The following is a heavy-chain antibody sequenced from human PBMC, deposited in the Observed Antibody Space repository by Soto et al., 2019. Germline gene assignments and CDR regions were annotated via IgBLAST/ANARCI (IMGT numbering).Heavy chain of an antibody. CDR1: GFTFSSYG. Sequence: QVQPVESGGGVVQPGRSLRLSCAASGFTFSSYGMHWVRQAPGKGLEWVAGIWYDGSNKYYADSVKGRFTISRDNSKNTLYLQMNSLRAEDKAVYYCARDSRTTAAAGRGGYFDYWGQGTLVTVSS. CDR2: IWYDGSNK. J-gene: IGHJ4*02. V-gene: IGHV3-33*01. D-gene: IGHD6-13*01. CDR3: ARDSRTTAAAGRGGYFDY.